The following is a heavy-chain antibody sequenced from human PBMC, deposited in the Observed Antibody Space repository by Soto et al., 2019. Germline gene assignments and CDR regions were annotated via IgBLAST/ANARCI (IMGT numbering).Heavy chain of an antibody. CDR2: IYYSGST. CDR1: GGSISSSSYY. Sequence: PSETLSLTCTVSGGSISSSSYYWGWIRQPPGKGLEWIGSIYYSGSTYYNPSLKSRVTISVDTSKNQFSLKLSSVTAADTAVYYCARHCCYYGSGSYYRPNYYYYGMDVWGQGTTVTVSS. D-gene: IGHD3-10*01. CDR3: ARHCCYYGSGSYYRPNYYYYGMDV. V-gene: IGHV4-39*01. J-gene: IGHJ6*02.